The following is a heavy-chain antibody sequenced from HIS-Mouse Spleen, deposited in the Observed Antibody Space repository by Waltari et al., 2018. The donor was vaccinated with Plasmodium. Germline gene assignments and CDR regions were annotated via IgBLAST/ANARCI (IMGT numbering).Heavy chain of an antibody. CDR1: GYTFTVYS. D-gene: IGHD7-27*01. Sequence: QVQLVQSGAEVKKPGASVQVSCKASGYTFTVYSMHWVRQAPGQGLEWMGWINPNSGGTKYAQKFQGRVTMTRDTSISTAYMELSRLRSDDTAVYYCARRPKLTGDAFDIWGQGTMVTVSS. J-gene: IGHJ3*02. V-gene: IGHV1-2*02. CDR2: INPNSGGT. CDR3: ARRPKLTGDAFDI.